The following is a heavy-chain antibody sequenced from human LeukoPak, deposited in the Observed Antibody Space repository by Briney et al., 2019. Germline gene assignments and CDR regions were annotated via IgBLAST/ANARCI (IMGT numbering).Heavy chain of an antibody. Sequence: GASVKVSCKASGYTFTSYDINWVRQATGQGLEWMGWMNPNSGNTGYAQKFQGRVTMTRNTSISTAYMELSSLRSEDTAVYYCAREYCSSTSCYPPQPEPFDYYYYYGMDVWGQGTTVTVSS. CDR3: AREYCSSTSCYPPQPEPFDYYYYYGMDV. V-gene: IGHV1-8*01. CDR1: GYTFTSYD. J-gene: IGHJ6*02. D-gene: IGHD2-2*01. CDR2: MNPNSGNT.